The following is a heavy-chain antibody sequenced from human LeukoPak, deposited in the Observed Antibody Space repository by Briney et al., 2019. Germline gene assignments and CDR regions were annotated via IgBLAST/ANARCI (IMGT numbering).Heavy chain of an antibody. CDR3: AKDSSGRIAY. Sequence: GGSLRLSCAASGFTFSSYGMHWVRQAPGKGLEWVAVISYDGSNKYYADSVKGRFTISRDNSKNTLYLQMNSLRAEDTAVYYCAKDSSGRIAYWGQGTLVTVSS. CDR2: ISYDGSNK. CDR1: GFTFSSYG. V-gene: IGHV3-30*18. D-gene: IGHD2-15*01. J-gene: IGHJ4*02.